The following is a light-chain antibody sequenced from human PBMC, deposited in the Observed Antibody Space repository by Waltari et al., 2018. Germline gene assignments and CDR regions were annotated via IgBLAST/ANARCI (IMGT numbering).Light chain of an antibody. V-gene: IGKV3-20*01. CDR3: QQYGGSPGFT. CDR1: QSVSSNY. Sequence: EIVLTQSPGTLSLSPGERATLSCRASQSVSSNYLAWYLQKPGQAPRLLISGASNRATGIPDRFSGSGSGTDFTLTISRLEPEDFAVYYCQQYGGSPGFTFGPGTKVDIK. CDR2: GAS. J-gene: IGKJ3*01.